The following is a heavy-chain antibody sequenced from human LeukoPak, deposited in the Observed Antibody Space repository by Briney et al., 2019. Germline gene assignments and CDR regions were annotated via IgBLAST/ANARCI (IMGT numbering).Heavy chain of an antibody. CDR3: ARWLQQLVLDYYYYMDV. CDR2: ISGSGGST. Sequence: GGSLRLSCAASGFTFSSYGMSWVRQAPGKGLEWVSAISGSGGSTYYADSVKGRFTISRDNAKNSLYLQMNSLRAEDTAVYYCARWLQQLVLDYYYYMDVWGKGTTVTISS. D-gene: IGHD6-13*01. CDR1: GFTFSSYG. V-gene: IGHV3-23*01. J-gene: IGHJ6*03.